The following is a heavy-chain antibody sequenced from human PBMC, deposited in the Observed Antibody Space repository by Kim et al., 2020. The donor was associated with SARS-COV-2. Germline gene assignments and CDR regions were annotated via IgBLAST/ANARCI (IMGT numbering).Heavy chain of an antibody. D-gene: IGHD5-18*01. Sequence: GESLKISCKGSGYSFTSYWISWVRQMPGKGLEWMGRIDTSDSYTNYSPSFQGHVTISADKSISTAYLQWSSLKASDTAMYYCARLGVEDTAMETYYYYGMDVWGQGTTVTVSS. CDR2: IDTSDSYT. V-gene: IGHV5-10-1*01. J-gene: IGHJ6*02. CDR1: GYSFTSYW. CDR3: ARLGVEDTAMETYYYYGMDV.